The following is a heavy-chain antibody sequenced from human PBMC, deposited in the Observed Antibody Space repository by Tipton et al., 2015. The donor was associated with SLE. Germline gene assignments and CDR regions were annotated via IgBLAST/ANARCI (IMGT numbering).Heavy chain of an antibody. J-gene: IGHJ6*02. CDR2: VYSSGST. D-gene: IGHD3-10*01. V-gene: IGHV4-4*07. Sequence: TLSLTCTVSGGSISSYYWSWIRQPAGKGLEWIGRVYSSGSTNYNPSLKSRVSMSVDTSKNQFSLKLRSVTAADTVVYYCARDTDGDYFDYYGMDVWGQGTTVIVSS. CDR1: GGSISSYY. CDR3: ARDTDGDYFDYYGMDV.